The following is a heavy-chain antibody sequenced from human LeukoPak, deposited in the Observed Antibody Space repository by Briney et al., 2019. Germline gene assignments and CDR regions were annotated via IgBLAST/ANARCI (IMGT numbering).Heavy chain of an antibody. CDR2: TNPNSGNT. D-gene: IGHD6-13*01. V-gene: IGHV1-8*01. CDR3: ARALGYSSSWYFYYYYYMDV. CDR1: GYTFTSYD. J-gene: IGHJ6*03. Sequence: GASVKVSCKASGYTFTSYDINWVRQATGQGLEWMGWTNPNSGNTGYAQKFQGRVTMTRNTSISTAYMELSSLRSEDTAVYYCARALGYSSSWYFYYYYYMDVWGKGTTVTVSS.